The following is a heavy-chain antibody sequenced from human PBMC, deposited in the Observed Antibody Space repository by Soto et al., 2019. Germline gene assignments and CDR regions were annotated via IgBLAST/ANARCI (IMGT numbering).Heavy chain of an antibody. CDR1: GFTVYNAW. CDR2: ISSSSSTI. Sequence: GGSTRLSCAASGFTVYNAWINWVRQDPGKGLEWVSYISSSSSTIYYADSVKGRFTISRDNAKNSLYLQMNSLRDEDTAVYYCARDTYYDSSGYYWDYYYGMDVWGQGTTVTVSS. J-gene: IGHJ6*02. V-gene: IGHV3-48*02. D-gene: IGHD3-22*01. CDR3: ARDTYYDSSGYYWDYYYGMDV.